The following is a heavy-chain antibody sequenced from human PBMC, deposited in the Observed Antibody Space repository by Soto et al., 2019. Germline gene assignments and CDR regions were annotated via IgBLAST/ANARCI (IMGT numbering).Heavy chain of an antibody. CDR3: ARGRYGDY. D-gene: IGHD1-1*01. CDR2: ISAHNGNT. CDR1: GYDFTTYG. V-gene: IGHV1-18*01. Sequence: QVHLVQSGAEVKKSGASVKVSCKGSGYDFTTYGITWVRQAPGQGLEWMAWISAHNGNTDYAQKLQGRVTVTRDTSRSTAYMELRSLRSDDTAVYYCARGRYGDYWGQGALVTVSS. J-gene: IGHJ4*02.